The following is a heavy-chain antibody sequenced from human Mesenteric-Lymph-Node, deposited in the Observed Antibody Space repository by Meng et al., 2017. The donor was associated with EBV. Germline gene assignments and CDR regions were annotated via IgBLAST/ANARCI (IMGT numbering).Heavy chain of an antibody. CDR2: INAYNHHT. J-gene: IGHJ5*02. CDR3: ARDIVLELTATRVIDP. Sequence: DQLVEVAPGGKEPVDSVKGFCKASGSSSTSYGVSLVQQAPGQRLEWMGRINAYNHHTTYAENSQGRVTMTADTSTNTAYMELRSLRSDDTAVYYCARDIVLELTATRVIDPWGQGTLVTVSS. V-gene: IGHV1-18*01. D-gene: IGHD3-10*01. CDR1: GSSSTSYG.